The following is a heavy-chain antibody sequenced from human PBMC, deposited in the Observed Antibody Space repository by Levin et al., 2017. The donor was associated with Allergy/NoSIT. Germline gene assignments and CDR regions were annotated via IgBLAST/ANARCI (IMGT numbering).Heavy chain of an antibody. CDR3: AREEHTLVRGVTPFDY. D-gene: IGHD3-10*01. CDR2: IKQDGSEK. Sequence: GGSLRLSCAASGFTFGSYWMSWVRQAPGKGLEWVANIKQDGSEKYYVDSVKGRFTISRDNAKNSLSLQMNSLRAEDTAVYFCAREEHTLVRGVTPFDYWGQGTLVTVSS. V-gene: IGHV3-7*01. CDR1: GFTFGSYW. J-gene: IGHJ4*02.